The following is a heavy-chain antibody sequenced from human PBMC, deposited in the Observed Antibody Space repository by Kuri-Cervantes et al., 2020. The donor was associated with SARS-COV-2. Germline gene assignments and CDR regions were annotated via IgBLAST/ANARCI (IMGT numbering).Heavy chain of an antibody. J-gene: IGHJ6*03. CDR1: GGTFSSYA. CDR3: ARGPLFDYYYYYMDV. V-gene: IGHV1-69*01. Sequence: KISCKASGGTFSSYAISWVRQAPGQGLEWMGGIIPIFGTANYAQKFQGRVTITADESTSTAYMELSSLRSEDTAVYYCARGPLFDYYYYYMDVWGKGTTVTVSS. CDR2: IIPIFGTA. D-gene: IGHD3-3*01.